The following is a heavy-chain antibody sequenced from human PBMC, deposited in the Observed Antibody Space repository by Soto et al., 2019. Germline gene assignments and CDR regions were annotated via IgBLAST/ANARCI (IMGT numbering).Heavy chain of an antibody. D-gene: IGHD2-15*01. CDR2: IYRDGRT. CDR3: TRDPVDSPVFDY. V-gene: IGHV3-66*01. Sequence: EMQLVESGGGLVQPGGSLRLSCAASGFTVINTYLSWVRQAPGKGLEWVSVIYRDGRTYYADSVKGRFTISRDHSKNTLYLQMNSVRAEDTAVYSCTRDPVDSPVFDYWGPGTLVTVSS. CDR1: GFTVINTY. J-gene: IGHJ4*02.